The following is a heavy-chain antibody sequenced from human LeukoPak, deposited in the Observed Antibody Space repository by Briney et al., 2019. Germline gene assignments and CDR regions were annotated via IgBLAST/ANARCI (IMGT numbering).Heavy chain of an antibody. V-gene: IGHV3-53*01. CDR1: GFTVSSNY. D-gene: IGHD3-22*01. CDR3: ARGPYYYDSSGYYPPYYFDY. CDR2: IYSGGST. Sequence: GGSLRLSCAASGFTVSSNYMSWVRQAPGKGLEWVSVIYSGGSTYFADSVKGRFTISRDNSKNTLYLQMNSLRAEDTAVYYCARGPYYYDSSGYYPPYYFDYWGQGTLVTVSS. J-gene: IGHJ4*02.